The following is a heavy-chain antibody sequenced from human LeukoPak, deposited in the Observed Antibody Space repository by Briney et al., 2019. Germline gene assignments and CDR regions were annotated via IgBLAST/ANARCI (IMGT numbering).Heavy chain of an antibody. CDR2: INTSSGST. V-gene: IGHV1-46*01. D-gene: IGHD1-7*01. J-gene: IGHJ3*02. CDR3: ARDRLQLRPGDAFDI. CDR1: GFTFTSYY. Sequence: GGSLRLSCAASGFTFTSYYMHWVRQAPGQGLEWMGIINTSSGSTTYAQKFQGRVTMTRDMSTSTVYMDLTSLRSEDTAVYYCARDRLQLRPGDAFDIWGQGTMVTVSS.